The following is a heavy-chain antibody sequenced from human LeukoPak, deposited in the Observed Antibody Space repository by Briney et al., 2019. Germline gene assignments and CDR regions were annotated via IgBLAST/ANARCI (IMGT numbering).Heavy chain of an antibody. V-gene: IGHV4-34*01. CDR1: GGSFNGYY. D-gene: IGHD3-10*01. J-gene: IGHJ4*02. CDR2: ITHSGST. CDR3: ASGNFKYDGYPPRY. Sequence: ETVSLTCAVYGGSFNGYYWNWMRQPPGKGLEWIGEITHSGSTNYNPSLKSRVTISVGTSKNQFYLKLSSVTAADTAVYYCASGNFKYDGYPPRYWGQGGMVGVSS.